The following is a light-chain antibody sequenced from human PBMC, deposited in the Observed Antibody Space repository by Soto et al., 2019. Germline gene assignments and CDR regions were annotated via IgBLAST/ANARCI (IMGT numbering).Light chain of an antibody. V-gene: IGKV3-15*01. CDR2: GAS. Sequence: EVVMTQSPANLSVSPGERATLSCRASQSVSSNLAWYQQKPGQAPRLLIYGASTRATGIPASFSGSGSGTEFTRTISSLQSEDFVLYYCQQYNNWPYTFGQGTKVDIK. CDR1: QSVSSN. CDR3: QQYNNWPYT. J-gene: IGKJ2*01.